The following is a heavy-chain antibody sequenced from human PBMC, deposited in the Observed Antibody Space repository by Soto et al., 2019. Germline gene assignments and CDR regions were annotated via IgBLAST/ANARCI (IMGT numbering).Heavy chain of an antibody. CDR2: INPDGSTT. J-gene: IGHJ4*02. Sequence: EVQLVESGGGLVQPGGSLSLSCAASGFTFSSYCMHWVRQAPGTGLVWVSRINPDGSTTNNAGSVKGRFTISRDNAKNTLYLKISRPTAADTTVYYCARVAVAANHSDYRDQGTPVTVAS. CDR1: GFTFSSYC. CDR3: ARVAVAANHSDY. V-gene: IGHV3-74*01. D-gene: IGHD6-19*01.